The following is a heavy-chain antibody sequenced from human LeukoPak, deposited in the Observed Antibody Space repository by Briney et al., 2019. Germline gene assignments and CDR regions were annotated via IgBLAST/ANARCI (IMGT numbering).Heavy chain of an antibody. CDR1: GGSISSYY. V-gene: IGHV4-59*12. D-gene: IGHD3-3*01. Sequence: SETLSLTCTVSGGSISSYYWSWIRQPPGKGLEWIGYIYYSGSTNYNPSLKSRVTISVDTSKNQFSLKLSSVTAADTAVYYCARESAGSYDFWSGYYSHDAFDIWGQGTMVTVSS. CDR3: ARESAGSYDFWSGYYSHDAFDI. J-gene: IGHJ3*02. CDR2: IYYSGST.